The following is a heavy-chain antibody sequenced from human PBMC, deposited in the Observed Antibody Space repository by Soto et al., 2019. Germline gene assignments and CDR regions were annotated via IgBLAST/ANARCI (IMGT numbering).Heavy chain of an antibody. D-gene: IGHD5-12*01. Sequence: GGSLRLSCAASGFTFSSYAMSWVRQAPGKGLEWVSAISGSGGSTYYADSVKGRFTISRDNSKNTLYLQMNSLRAEDTAVYYCALYRGHFNSGFDYWGQGTLVTVSS. J-gene: IGHJ4*02. CDR1: GFTFSSYA. V-gene: IGHV3-23*01. CDR2: ISGSGGST. CDR3: ALYRGHFNSGFDY.